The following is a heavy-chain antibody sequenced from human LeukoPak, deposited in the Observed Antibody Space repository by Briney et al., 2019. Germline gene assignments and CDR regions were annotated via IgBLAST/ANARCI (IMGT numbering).Heavy chain of an antibody. Sequence: VSGPTLVKPTQTLTLTCTFSGFSLSTSGVGVGWIRQPPGKALEWLALIYWDDDKRYSPSLKSRLTITKDTSKNQVVLTMTNMGPVDTATYYCAHAYNTVRIGPPFDYWGQGTLVTVSS. D-gene: IGHD4-17*01. CDR3: AHAYNTVRIGPPFDY. CDR1: GFSLSTSGVG. CDR2: IYWDDDK. J-gene: IGHJ4*02. V-gene: IGHV2-5*02.